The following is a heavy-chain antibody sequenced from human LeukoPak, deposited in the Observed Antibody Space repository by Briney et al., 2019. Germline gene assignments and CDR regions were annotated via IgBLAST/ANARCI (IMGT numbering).Heavy chain of an antibody. D-gene: IGHD6-13*01. V-gene: IGHV4-30-4*01. CDR2: IYYSGST. CDR3: ARDGAAAGTIDY. J-gene: IGHJ4*02. Sequence: SETLSLTCTVSGGSISSGDYYWSWIREPPGKGLEWIGYIYYSGSTYYNPSLKNRVTISVDTSKNQFSLKLSSVTAADTAVYYCARDGAAAGTIDYWGQGTLITVSS. CDR1: GGSISSGDYY.